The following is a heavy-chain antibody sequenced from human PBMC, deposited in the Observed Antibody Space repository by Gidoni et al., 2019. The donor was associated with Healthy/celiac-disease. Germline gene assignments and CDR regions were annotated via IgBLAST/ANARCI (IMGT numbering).Heavy chain of an antibody. J-gene: IGHJ3*02. V-gene: IGHV4-4*07. CDR1: GGSISSYY. D-gene: IGHD1-26*01. Sequence: QVQLQESGPGLVKPSETLSLTCTVTGGSISSYYWSWIRQPAGKGLEWIGSIYTSGSTNYNPSLKSRVTMSVDTSKNQFSLKLSSVTAADTAVYYCARDSATYRGWDDAFDIWGQGTMVTVSS. CDR3: ARDSATYRGWDDAFDI. CDR2: IYTSGST.